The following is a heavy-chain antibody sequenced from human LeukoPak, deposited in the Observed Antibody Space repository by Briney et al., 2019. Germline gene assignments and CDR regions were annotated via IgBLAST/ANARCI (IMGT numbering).Heavy chain of an antibody. J-gene: IGHJ6*02. CDR3: ARGSHDYHPDVYGMDV. V-gene: IGHV1-8*01. D-gene: IGHD4-11*01. CDR1: GYTFTSYD. Sequence: ASVRVSCKASGYTFTSYDINWVRQATGQWLEWMGWMTPNSGNTGYAQTFQGRVTMTRNTSISTAYMELSSLRSEDTAVYYCARGSHDYHPDVYGMDVWGQGTTVTVSS. CDR2: MTPNSGNT.